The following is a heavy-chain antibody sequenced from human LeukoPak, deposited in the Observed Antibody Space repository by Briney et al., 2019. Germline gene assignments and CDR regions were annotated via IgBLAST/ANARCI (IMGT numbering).Heavy chain of an antibody. CDR2: IGPKSGDT. J-gene: IGHJ3*02. D-gene: IGHD3/OR15-3a*01. V-gene: IGHV1-2*02. Sequence: GASVKVSCKASGYTLTDYFIHWVRQVPGQGLEWMGWIGPKSGDTSYSQKFQGRVTVTRDTSISTAYMDLSRLRFDDTAVYYCGRNGLGKALDIWGQGTMVTVSS. CDR1: GYTLTDYF. CDR3: GRNGLGKALDI.